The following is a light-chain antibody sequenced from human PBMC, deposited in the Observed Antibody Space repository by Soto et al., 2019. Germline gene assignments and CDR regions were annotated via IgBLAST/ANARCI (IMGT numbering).Light chain of an antibody. CDR2: GAS. Sequence: VTQSPSTLSVAPASPSTHSCRASQSVSSNLAWYQQKPGQAPRLLIYGASTRATGIPARFSGSGSGTDFTLTISRLEPEAFAVYYCQQRNLWPPVTFGQGTRLEIK. CDR1: QSVSSN. J-gene: IGKJ5*01. CDR3: QQRNLWPPVT. V-gene: IGKV3-15*01.